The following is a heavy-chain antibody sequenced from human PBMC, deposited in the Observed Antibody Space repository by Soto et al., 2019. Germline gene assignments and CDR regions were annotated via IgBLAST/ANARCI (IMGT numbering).Heavy chain of an antibody. Sequence: QVQLVQSGAEEKKPGASVKVSCKASGYTFTGYAMHWVRQAPGQRLEWMGWSNAGNGNTKYSQKFQGRVTITRDTSASTAYMELSSLRSEVTAVYYCSRAVAVPAYVYYWGQGTLVTVSS. CDR3: SRAVAVPAYVYY. CDR1: GYTFTGYA. J-gene: IGHJ4*02. V-gene: IGHV1-3*05. CDR2: SNAGNGNT. D-gene: IGHD6-19*01.